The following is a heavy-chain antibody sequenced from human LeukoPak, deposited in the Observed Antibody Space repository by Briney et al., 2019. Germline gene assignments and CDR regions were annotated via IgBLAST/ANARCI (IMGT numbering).Heavy chain of an antibody. Sequence: SETLSLTCTVSGGSISSYYWSWIRQPPGKGLEWIGYIYYSGSTNYNPSFKSRVTISVDTSKNQFSLKLSSVTAADTAVYYCARDGDLGHFDYWGQGTLVTVSS. V-gene: IGHV4-59*01. J-gene: IGHJ4*02. D-gene: IGHD7-27*01. CDR1: GGSISSYY. CDR2: IYYSGST. CDR3: ARDGDLGHFDY.